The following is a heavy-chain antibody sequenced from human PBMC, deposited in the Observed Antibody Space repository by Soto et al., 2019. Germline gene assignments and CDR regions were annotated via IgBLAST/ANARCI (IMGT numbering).Heavy chain of an antibody. CDR1: GFTFSDYY. V-gene: IGHV3-11*01. CDR2: ISSSGSTI. J-gene: IGHJ3*02. Sequence: QRLSCAASGFTFSDYYMSWIRQAPGKGLEWVSYISSSGSTIYYADSVKGRFTISRDNAKNSLYLQMNSLRAEDTAVYYCARASNYDFWSGHTPLDAFDIWGQGTMVTVS. D-gene: IGHD3-3*01. CDR3: ARASNYDFWSGHTPLDAFDI.